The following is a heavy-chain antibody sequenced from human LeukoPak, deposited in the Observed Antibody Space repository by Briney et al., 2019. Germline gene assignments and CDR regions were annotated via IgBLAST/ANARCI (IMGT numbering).Heavy chain of an antibody. CDR1: GFTFSDYY. D-gene: IGHD6-19*01. J-gene: IGHJ6*02. V-gene: IGHV3-11*04. Sequence: GGSLRLSCAASGFTFSDYYMSWIRQAPGKGLEWVSYISSSGSTIYYADSVKGRFTISRDNAKNSLYLQMNSLRAEDTAVYYCARGKDEQWPLYYYYYGMDVWGQGTTVTVSS. CDR2: ISSSGSTI. CDR3: ARGKDEQWPLYYYYYGMDV.